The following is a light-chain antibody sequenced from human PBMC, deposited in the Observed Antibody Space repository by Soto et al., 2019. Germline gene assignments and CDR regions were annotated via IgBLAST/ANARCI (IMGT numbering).Light chain of an antibody. V-gene: IGKV1-12*01. Sequence: DIQMTPSPSSVSASVGDSVFITCRARQDISSWVAWYQQKPGKAPKLLIAAATNLQGGVPRRFSGSGSGTDFTLIISSLQPEDIATYFCQQGDSFPFTFGGGTKVEIK. CDR3: QQGDSFPFT. J-gene: IGKJ4*01. CDR2: AAT. CDR1: QDISSW.